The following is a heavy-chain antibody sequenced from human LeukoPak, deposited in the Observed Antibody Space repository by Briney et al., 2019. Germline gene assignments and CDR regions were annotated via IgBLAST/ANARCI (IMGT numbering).Heavy chain of an antibody. D-gene: IGHD3-3*01. CDR3: VRLLDLDF. Sequence: GGSLRLSCAASGFTFSHYWMHWVRQAPGKELVWVSRINTDGSTTDYADSVKGRFTISRDNAKNTLYLQMNSLRVEDTAVYYCVRLLDLDFWGQGTLITVSS. V-gene: IGHV3-74*01. CDR1: GFTFSHYW. J-gene: IGHJ4*02. CDR2: INTDGSTT.